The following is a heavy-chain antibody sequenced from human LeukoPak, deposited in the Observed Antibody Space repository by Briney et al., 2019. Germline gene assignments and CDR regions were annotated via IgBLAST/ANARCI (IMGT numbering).Heavy chain of an antibody. J-gene: IGHJ3*02. CDR3: ARDRERLWFGETMGAPNAFDI. CDR2: IYYSGST. V-gene: IGHV4-31*03. D-gene: IGHD3-10*01. CDR1: GGSISSGGYY. Sequence: SETLSLTCTVSGGSISSGGYYWSWIRQHPGKGLEWIGYIYYSGSTYYNPSLKSRVTISVDTSKNQFSLKLSSVTAADTAVYYCARDRERLWFGETMGAPNAFDIWGQGTMVTVSS.